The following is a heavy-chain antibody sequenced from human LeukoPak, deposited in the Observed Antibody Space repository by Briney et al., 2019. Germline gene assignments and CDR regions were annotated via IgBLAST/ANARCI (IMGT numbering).Heavy chain of an antibody. J-gene: IGHJ4*02. Sequence: GGSLRLSCAASGFTFNNYAMGWVRQAPGKGLEWVSTISSSGGRTYYADSVKGRFTFSRDNSKNTLYLQMNSLRAEDTAVYYCAREPPITMIVTALDYWGQGTLVTVSS. V-gene: IGHV3-23*01. CDR3: AREPPITMIVTALDY. D-gene: IGHD3-22*01. CDR1: GFTFNNYA. CDR2: ISSSGGRT.